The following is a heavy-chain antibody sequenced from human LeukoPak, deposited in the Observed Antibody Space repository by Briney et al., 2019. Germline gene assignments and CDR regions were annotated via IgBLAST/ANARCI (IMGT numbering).Heavy chain of an antibody. V-gene: IGHV1-2*02. J-gene: IGHJ4*02. CDR3: ALEYYYDSGGYYFDS. Sequence: ASVKVSCKASGHTFTGYYIHWVRQAPGQGLEWMGWINPKSGGTNYEQKFQGRVTMTSDTSISTAYMELSSLRSDDTAVYYCALEYYYDSGGYYFDSWGQGTLVIVSS. CDR1: GHTFTGYY. CDR2: INPKSGGT. D-gene: IGHD3-22*01.